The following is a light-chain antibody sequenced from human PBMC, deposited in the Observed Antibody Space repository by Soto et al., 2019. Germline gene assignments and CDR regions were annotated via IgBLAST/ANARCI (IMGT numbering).Light chain of an antibody. V-gene: IGLV1-44*01. CDR3: ASWDGSLNRPL. Sequence: QSVLSQAPSASGTPGQTVTISCSGSYSNTGSNGVDWYQQLPGTAPKLVIYRNNQRPSGVPDRFSGSKSGTSAPLAISGLQSEDEADYYCASWDGSLNRPLFGGGTKLTVL. CDR1: YSNTGSNG. J-gene: IGLJ2*01. CDR2: RNN.